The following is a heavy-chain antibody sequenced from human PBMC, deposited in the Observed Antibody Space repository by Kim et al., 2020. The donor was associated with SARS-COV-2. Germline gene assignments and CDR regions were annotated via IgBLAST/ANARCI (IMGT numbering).Heavy chain of an antibody. Sequence: SETLSLTCAVYGGSFSGYYWSWIRQPPGKGLEWIGEINHSGSTNYNPSLKSRVTISVDTSKNQFSLKLSSVTAADTAVYYCARRHEKLLWFGESFAWFDPWGQGTLVTVSS. D-gene: IGHD3-10*01. CDR3: ARRHEKLLWFGESFAWFDP. CDR1: GGSFSGYY. CDR2: INHSGST. J-gene: IGHJ5*02. V-gene: IGHV4-34*01.